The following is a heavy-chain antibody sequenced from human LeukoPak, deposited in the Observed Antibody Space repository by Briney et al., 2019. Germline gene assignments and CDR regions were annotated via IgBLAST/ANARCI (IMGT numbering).Heavy chain of an antibody. J-gene: IGHJ4*02. Sequence: SETLSLTCTVSGGSVSSGSYYWSWIRQPPGKGLEWIGEINHSGSTNYNPSLKSRVTISVDTSKNQFSLKLSSVTAADTAVYYCASGAAGGSWGQGTLVTVSS. CDR2: INHSGST. CDR3: ASGAAGGS. V-gene: IGHV4-39*07. D-gene: IGHD6-13*01. CDR1: GGSVSSGSYY.